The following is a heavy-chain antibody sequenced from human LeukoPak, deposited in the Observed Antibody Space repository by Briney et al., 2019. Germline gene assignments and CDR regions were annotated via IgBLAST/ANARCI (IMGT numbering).Heavy chain of an antibody. CDR3: ANNYDFWSGPNDY. CDR1: GFTFSSYA. D-gene: IGHD3-3*01. V-gene: IGHV3-23*01. J-gene: IGHJ4*02. CDR2: TSGSGGST. Sequence: GGSLRLSCAASGFTFSSYAMSWVRQAPGKGLEWVSATSGSGGSTYYADSVKGRFTISRDNSKNTLYLQMNSLRAEDTAVYYCANNYDFWSGPNDYWGQGTLVTVSS.